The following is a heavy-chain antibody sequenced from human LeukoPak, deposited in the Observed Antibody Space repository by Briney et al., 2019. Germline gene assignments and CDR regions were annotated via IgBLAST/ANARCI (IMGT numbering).Heavy chain of an antibody. D-gene: IGHD3-9*01. CDR2: INPNSGGT. J-gene: IGHJ1*01. Sequence: ASVKVSCKASGYTFTSYYVHWVRQAPGQGLEWMGRINPNSGGTNYAQKFQGRVTMTRDTSISTAYMELSRLRSDDTAVYYCARESPRDYDILTGIQHWGQGTLVTVSS. CDR1: GYTFTSYY. CDR3: ARESPRDYDILTGIQH. V-gene: IGHV1-2*06.